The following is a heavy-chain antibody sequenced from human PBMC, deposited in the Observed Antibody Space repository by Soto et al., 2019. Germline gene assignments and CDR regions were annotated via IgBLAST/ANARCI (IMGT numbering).Heavy chain of an antibody. V-gene: IGHV1-18*01. Sequence: QVQLVQSGGEVKKPGASVKVSCKTSGYSFTTYDISWVRQAPGQGLEWMGWISAYNGNTNYAQKLQGRATMTTTTSTRAAFMELRSLRSDDTAVYYCGNEGPAPSSYYGMDLWGQGSTVTVSS. D-gene: IGHD2-2*01. CDR1: GYSFTTYD. CDR2: ISAYNGNT. CDR3: GNEGPAPSSYYGMDL. J-gene: IGHJ6*02.